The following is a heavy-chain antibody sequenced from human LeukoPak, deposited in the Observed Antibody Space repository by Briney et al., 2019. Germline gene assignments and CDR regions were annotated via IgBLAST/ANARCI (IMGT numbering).Heavy chain of an antibody. V-gene: IGHV3-73*01. CDR2: IRSKANSYAS. Sequence: GGSLRLSCAASGFTFSSYWMSWVRQASGKGLEWVGRIRSKANSYASAYAASVKGRFTISRDDSKNTAYLQMNSLKTEDTAVYYCTSHCTNGVCYPGGWGQGTLVTVSS. CDR1: GFTFSSYW. D-gene: IGHD2-8*01. J-gene: IGHJ4*02. CDR3: TSHCTNGVCYPGG.